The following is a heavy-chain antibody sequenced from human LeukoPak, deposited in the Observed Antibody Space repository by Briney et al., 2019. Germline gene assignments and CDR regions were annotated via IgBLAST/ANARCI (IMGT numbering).Heavy chain of an antibody. D-gene: IGHD5-18*01. CDR1: GFTVSSNY. V-gene: IGHV3-33*08. CDR2: IWYDGSNK. J-gene: IGHJ6*02. Sequence: TGGSLRLSCAAPGFTVSSNYMSWVRQAPGKGLEWVAVIWYDGSNKYYADSVKGRFTISRDNSKNTLYLQMNSLRAEDTAVYYCARDRQSGYSYGYLYYYYGMDVWGQGTTVTVSS. CDR3: ARDRQSGYSYGYLYYYYGMDV.